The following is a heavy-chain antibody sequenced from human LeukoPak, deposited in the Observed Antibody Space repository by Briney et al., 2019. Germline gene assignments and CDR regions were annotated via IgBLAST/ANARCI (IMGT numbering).Heavy chain of an antibody. D-gene: IGHD3-10*01. CDR2: INHSGST. V-gene: IGHV4-34*01. Sequence: SSETLSLTCAVYGGSFSGYYWGWIRQPPGKGLEWIGEINHSGSTNYNPSLKSRVTISVDTSKNQFSLKLSSVTAADTAVYYCASFRGPSHYYGSGSYYIYWGQGTLVTVSS. J-gene: IGHJ4*02. CDR3: ASFRGPSHYYGSGSYYIY. CDR1: GGSFSGYY.